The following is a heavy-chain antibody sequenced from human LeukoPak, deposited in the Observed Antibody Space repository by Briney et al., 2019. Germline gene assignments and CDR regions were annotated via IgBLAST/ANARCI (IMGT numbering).Heavy chain of an antibody. V-gene: IGHV1-18*01. D-gene: IGHD3-10*01. J-gene: IGHJ6*03. CDR2: ISGYNTNT. CDR3: ARGGQRYYYYMDV. CDR1: GYTFTNYG. Sequence: GASVRVSCKASGYTFTNYGISWVRQAPGQGLEWMGWISGYNTNTNYAQKLQGRVTMTTDTSTSTAYMELRSLKSDDTAVYYCARGGQRYYYYMDVWGKGTTVTVPS.